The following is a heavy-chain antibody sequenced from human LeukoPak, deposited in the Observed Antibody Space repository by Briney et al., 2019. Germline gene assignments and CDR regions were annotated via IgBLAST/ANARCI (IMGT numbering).Heavy chain of an antibody. Sequence: PSQTLSLTCTVSGGSISSSSYYWSWIRQPAGKGLEWIGRMYTSGSTNYNPSLKSRVTISVDTSKNQFSLKLSSVTAADTAVYYCARGGGYCSGGSCYSSFDYWGQGTLVTVSS. CDR1: GGSISSSSYY. CDR3: ARGGGYCSGGSCYSSFDY. V-gene: IGHV4-61*02. J-gene: IGHJ4*02. CDR2: MYTSGST. D-gene: IGHD2-15*01.